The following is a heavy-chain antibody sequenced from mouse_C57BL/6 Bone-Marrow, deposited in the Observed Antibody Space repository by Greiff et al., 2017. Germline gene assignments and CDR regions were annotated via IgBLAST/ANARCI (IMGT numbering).Heavy chain of an antibody. Sequence: VQLQESGAELVKPGASVKLSCKASGYTFTSYWMHWVKQRPGQGLEWIGDINPSSGYTKYNQKFKAKATLTEDKSSSTAYMQLSSLTSEDSAVYYCANYLFDYWGQGTLVTVSA. CDR3: ANYLFDY. J-gene: IGHJ3*01. V-gene: IGHV1-7*01. D-gene: IGHD5-5*01. CDR2: INPSSGYT. CDR1: GYTFTSYW.